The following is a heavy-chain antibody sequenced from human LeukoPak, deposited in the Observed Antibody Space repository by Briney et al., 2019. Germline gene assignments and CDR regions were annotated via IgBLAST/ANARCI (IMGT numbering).Heavy chain of an antibody. Sequence: GGSPRLSCAASVYTLSSYAMSWVRQAPEKGLEWVSAIRGSGGSRCYADCVKGRFNVYREDSKNMVNVQMNSLGDEDMAVYYCAKVTKFSSFGSIWFGYVGCWGQGPLVTVS. J-gene: IGHJ4*02. V-gene: IGHV3-23*01. CDR3: AKVTKFSSFGSIWFGYVGC. CDR1: VYTLSSYA. CDR2: IRGSGGSR. D-gene: IGHD6-13*01.